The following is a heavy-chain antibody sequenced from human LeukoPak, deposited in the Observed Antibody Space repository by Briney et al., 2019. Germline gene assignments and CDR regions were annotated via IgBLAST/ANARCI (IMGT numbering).Heavy chain of an antibody. CDR1: GFTFSTSW. D-gene: IGHD1-26*01. Sequence: RGSLRLSCAASGFTFSTSWMHWVRQAPGKGLVWVSRFNGDGKTTTHADSVKGRFTISRDNAKNTLYLEMNSLSAADTAVYYCARALGSPLDYWGQGTLVTVSS. CDR3: ARALGSPLDY. CDR2: FNGDGKTT. J-gene: IGHJ4*02. V-gene: IGHV3-74*01.